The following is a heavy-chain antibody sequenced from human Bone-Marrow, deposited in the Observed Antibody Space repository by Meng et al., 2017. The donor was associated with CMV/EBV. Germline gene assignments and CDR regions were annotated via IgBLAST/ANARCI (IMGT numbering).Heavy chain of an antibody. V-gene: IGHV4-59*01. CDR1: GGSISDYY. Sequence: SETLSLTCTVSGGSISDYYWNWFRQPPGKGLEWIGYIYYSGSTSYNISLKSRVTISLDTSKSQFSLKLTSVTAADTAVYYCTRGDHPPGWLDPWGQGTLVTVSS. CDR2: IYYSGST. CDR3: TRGDHPPGWLDP. D-gene: IGHD3-16*01. J-gene: IGHJ5*02.